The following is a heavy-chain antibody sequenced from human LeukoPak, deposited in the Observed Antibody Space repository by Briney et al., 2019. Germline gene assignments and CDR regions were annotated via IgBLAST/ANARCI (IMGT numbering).Heavy chain of an antibody. J-gene: IGHJ4*02. V-gene: IGHV4-34*01. Sequence: PSETLSLTCAVYGGSFSGNYWSWIRQPPGKGPEWIGEINPSGSTNYNPSLKSRVTISIDTPKNQFSLRLSSVTAADTAVYYCARGYGSGSYYTYWGQGTLVTVSS. CDR2: INPSGST. D-gene: IGHD3-10*01. CDR1: GGSFSGNY. CDR3: ARGYGSGSYYTY.